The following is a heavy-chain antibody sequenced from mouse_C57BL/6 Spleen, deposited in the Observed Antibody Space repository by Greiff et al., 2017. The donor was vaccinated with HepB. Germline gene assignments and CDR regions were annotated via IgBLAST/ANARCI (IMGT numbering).Heavy chain of an antibody. V-gene: IGHV1-50*01. J-gene: IGHJ2*01. Sequence: QVQLQQPGAELVKPGASVKLSCKASGYTFTSYWMQWVKQRPGQGLAWIGEIDPSDSYTNYNQKFKGKATLTVDTSSSTAYMQLSSLTSEDSAVYYCARSYGNYGYFDYWGQGTTLTVSS. D-gene: IGHD2-10*02. CDR1: GYTFTSYW. CDR3: ARSYGNYGYFDY. CDR2: IDPSDSYT.